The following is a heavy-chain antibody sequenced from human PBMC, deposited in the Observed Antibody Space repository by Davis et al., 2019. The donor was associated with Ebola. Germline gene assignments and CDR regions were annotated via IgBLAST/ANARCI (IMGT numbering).Heavy chain of an antibody. CDR1: GFIVSSHY. CDR3: AKGSIAVALFDC. Sequence: GGSLRLSCVVSGFIVSSHYMSWVRQAPGKGLEWVATISSSGDNTYYADSVKGRFTISRDNSKNTLFLQMNSLRAEDTAVYHCAKGSIAVALFDCWGQGTLVTVSS. D-gene: IGHD6-19*01. J-gene: IGHJ4*02. V-gene: IGHV3-23*01. CDR2: ISSSGDNT.